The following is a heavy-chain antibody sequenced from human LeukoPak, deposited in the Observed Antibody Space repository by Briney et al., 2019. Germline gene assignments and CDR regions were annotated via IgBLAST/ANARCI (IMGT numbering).Heavy chain of an antibody. Sequence: GGSLRLSCAASGFTFSSYAMSWVRQAPGKGLEWVSSISSSSSYIYYADSVKGRFTISRDNAKNSLYLQMNSLRAEDTAVYYCAREKVPAAILGEYYYYGMDVWGQGTTVTVSS. V-gene: IGHV3-21*01. D-gene: IGHD2-2*02. CDR2: ISSSSSYI. J-gene: IGHJ6*02. CDR3: AREKVPAAILGEYYYYGMDV. CDR1: GFTFSSYA.